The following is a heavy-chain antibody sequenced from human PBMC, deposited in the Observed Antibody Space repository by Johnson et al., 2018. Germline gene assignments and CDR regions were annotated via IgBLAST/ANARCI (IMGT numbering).Heavy chain of an antibody. CDR3: ASVVPAAIYYYYMDV. J-gene: IGHJ6*03. D-gene: IGHD2-2*01. CDR2: IYYSGST. V-gene: IGHV4-59*01. Sequence: QVQLQESGPGLVKXSETLSPTCTVSGGSISSYYWSWIRQPPGKGLEWIGYIYYSGSTNYNPSLKSRVTISVDTSKNQFSLTLSSVTAADTAVYYCASVVPAAIYYYYMDVWGKGTTVTVSS. CDR1: GGSISSYY.